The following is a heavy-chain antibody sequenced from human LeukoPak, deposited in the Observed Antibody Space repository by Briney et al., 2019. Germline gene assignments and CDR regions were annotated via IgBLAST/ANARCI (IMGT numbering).Heavy chain of an antibody. J-gene: IGHJ6*03. V-gene: IGHV3-30*02. CDR2: IRYDGSNK. D-gene: IGHD3-10*01. CDR1: GFSFKLYY. Sequence: PGGSLTLSCGVSGFSFKLYYMSWVRQAPGKGLEWVAFIRYDGSNKYYADSVKGRFTISRDNSKNTLYLQMNSLRAEDTAVYYCAKVGVVFRDYGSGRSYYYYYMDVWGKGTTVTISS. CDR3: AKVGVVFRDYGSGRSYYYYYMDV.